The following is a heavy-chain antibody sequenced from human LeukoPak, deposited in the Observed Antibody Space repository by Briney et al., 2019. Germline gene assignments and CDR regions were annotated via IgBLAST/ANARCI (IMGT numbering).Heavy chain of an antibody. J-gene: IGHJ5*02. V-gene: IGHV4-59*01. CDR1: GGSISTYY. CDR2: IYYTGST. CDR3: ARGAQYCSGYSLWSDP. Sequence: SETLSLTCTVSGGSISTYYWNWIRQPPGMGLEWIGYIYYTGSTNYNPSLKNRVTISVDTSKNQFSLKLSSVTAADTAVYYCARGAQYCSGYSLWSDPWGQGTLVTVSS. D-gene: IGHD3-10*01.